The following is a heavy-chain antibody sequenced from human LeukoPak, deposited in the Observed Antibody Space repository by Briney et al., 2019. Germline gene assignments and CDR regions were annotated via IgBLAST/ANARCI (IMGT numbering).Heavy chain of an antibody. CDR1: GYTFTSYY. D-gene: IGHD3-16*01. CDR3: ARVRGGPGGIDY. J-gene: IGHJ4*02. CDR2: INAGNGNT. Sequence: ASVKVSCKASGYTFTSYYMHWVRQAPGQRLEWMGWINAGNGNTKYSQKFQGRVTMTRDTSTSTVYMELSSLRSEDTAVYYCARVRGGPGGIDYWGQGTLVTVSS. V-gene: IGHV1-3*01.